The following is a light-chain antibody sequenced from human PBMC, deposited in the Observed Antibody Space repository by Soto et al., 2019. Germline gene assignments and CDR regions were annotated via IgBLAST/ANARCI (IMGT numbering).Light chain of an antibody. CDR3: QQCGRSPWT. Sequence: EIVLTQSPGTLSLSPGERATLSCRASHSVSSSYVARYQQKPGQAPRLLIHGATTRATGIPDRFSGSGSGTDFTLTISRLEPEDFAVYYCQQCGRSPWTFGQGTKVDIK. CDR1: HSVSSSY. V-gene: IGKV3-20*01. J-gene: IGKJ1*01. CDR2: GAT.